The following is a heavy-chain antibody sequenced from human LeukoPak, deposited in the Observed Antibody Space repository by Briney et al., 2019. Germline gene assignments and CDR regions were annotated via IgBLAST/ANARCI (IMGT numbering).Heavy chain of an antibody. V-gene: IGHV3-23*01. D-gene: IGHD4-11*01. CDR2: ISGSGGST. CDR3: AKGCSNLPDDAFDI. J-gene: IGHJ3*02. CDR1: GFTFSSYS. Sequence: GGSLRLSCAASGFTFSSYSMNWVRQAPGKGLEWVSAISGSGGSTYYADPVKGRFTISRDNSKNTLYLQMNSLRAEDTAVYYCAKGCSNLPDDAFDIWGQGTMVTVSS.